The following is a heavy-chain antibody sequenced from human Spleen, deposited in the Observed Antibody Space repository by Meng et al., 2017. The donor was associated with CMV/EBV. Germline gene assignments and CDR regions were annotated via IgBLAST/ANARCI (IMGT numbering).Heavy chain of an antibody. Sequence: GGSLRLSCAASGVVLGNYWMHWVRQVPGKGLVWVAGINNDGTNTYYADSVKGRFTISRDNAKDMLYLHMNNLRVDDTAMFYCGEFAVGWGQGTLVTVSS. D-gene: IGHD1-26*01. J-gene: IGHJ4*02. CDR1: GVVLGNYW. CDR3: GEFAVG. CDR2: INNDGTNT. V-gene: IGHV3-74*01.